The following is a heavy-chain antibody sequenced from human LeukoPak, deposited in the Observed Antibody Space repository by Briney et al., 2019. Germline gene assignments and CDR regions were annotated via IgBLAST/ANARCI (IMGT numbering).Heavy chain of an antibody. Sequence: GASVKVSCKASGYTFTAQYIHWVRQAPGQGLEWMGWINPDSGGTHFAQKFQGRVTMTRDTSISTAYMELSRLRSDDTAVYYCARVRELLWFGELLGSWFDPWGQGTLVTVSS. V-gene: IGHV1-2*02. D-gene: IGHD3-10*01. J-gene: IGHJ5*02. CDR2: INPDSGGT. CDR3: ARVRELLWFGELLGSWFDP. CDR1: GYTFTAQY.